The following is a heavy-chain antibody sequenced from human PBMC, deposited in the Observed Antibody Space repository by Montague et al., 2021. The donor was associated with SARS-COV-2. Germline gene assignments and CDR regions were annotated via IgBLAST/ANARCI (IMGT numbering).Heavy chain of an antibody. J-gene: IGHJ3*02. Sequence: SETLSLTCTVYGDSVGRSNWGWMGQYPGKGLEWMGYLYSVGSTDYNPSLKSRATISRDTSKNQFSLKVRSVTAADTAVYYCARETMTADAFDIWGQGTMVTVSS. V-gene: IGHV4-59*02. CDR2: LYSVGST. CDR1: GDSVGRSN. D-gene: IGHD1-14*01. CDR3: ARETMTADAFDI.